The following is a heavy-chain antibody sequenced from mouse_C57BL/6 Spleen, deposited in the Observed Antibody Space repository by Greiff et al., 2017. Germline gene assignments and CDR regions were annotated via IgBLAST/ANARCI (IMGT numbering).Heavy chain of an antibody. V-gene: IGHV5-4*01. D-gene: IGHD1-1*01. CDR2: ISDGGSYT. J-gene: IGHJ4*01. CDR3: ARDKGITTVVEGYAMDY. Sequence: EVKVEESGGGLVKPGGSLKLSCAASGFTFSSYAMSWVRQTPEKRLEWVATISDGGSYTYYPDNVKGRFTISRDNAKNNLYRQMSHLKSEDTAMYYCARDKGITTVVEGYAMDYWGQGTSVTVSS. CDR1: GFTFSSYA.